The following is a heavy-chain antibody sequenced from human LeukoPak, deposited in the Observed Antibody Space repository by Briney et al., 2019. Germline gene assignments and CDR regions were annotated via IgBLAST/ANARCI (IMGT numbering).Heavy chain of an antibody. CDR2: IKEDGTE. J-gene: IGHJ4*01. CDR1: GFTFSDYW. Sequence: PGGTLRLSCAASGFTFSDYWMTWVRQAPGKGLERVANIKEDGTEKYVDSVKGRFTVSRDNGKNSLFLQMSSLRVEDTAVYYCAIERRQLFTSSWPYWGDGTLVTVST. D-gene: IGHD6-13*01. CDR3: AIERRQLFTSSWPY. V-gene: IGHV3-7*01.